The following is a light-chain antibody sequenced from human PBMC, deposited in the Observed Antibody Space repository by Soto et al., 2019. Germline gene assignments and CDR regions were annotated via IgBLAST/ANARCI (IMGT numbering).Light chain of an antibody. CDR3: QQRNVWPQVT. V-gene: IGKV3-11*01. J-gene: IGKJ5*01. CDR2: GAF. Sequence: EIVLTQSPATLSLSPGDRATLSCRASPSVPNFLAWYQQKPGQAPRLLIYGAFNRATGIPARFSGSGSGTDFTLTISSLEPEDSAIYYCQQRNVWPQVTFGLGTRLEIK. CDR1: PSVPNF.